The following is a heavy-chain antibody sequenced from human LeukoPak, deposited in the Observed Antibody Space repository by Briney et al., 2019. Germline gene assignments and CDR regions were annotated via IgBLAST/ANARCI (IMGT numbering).Heavy chain of an antibody. V-gene: IGHV3-21*01. D-gene: IGHD2-2*01. CDR3: ARGIVVVPAAPGY. CDR2: ISSSSSYI. CDR1: GFTFSSYS. Sequence: GGSLRLSCAASGFTFSSYSMNWVRQAPGKGLEWVSSISSSSSYIYYADSVKGRFTISRDNAKNSLYLQMNSLRAEDTAVYYCARGIVVVPAAPGYWGQGTLVTVSS. J-gene: IGHJ4*02.